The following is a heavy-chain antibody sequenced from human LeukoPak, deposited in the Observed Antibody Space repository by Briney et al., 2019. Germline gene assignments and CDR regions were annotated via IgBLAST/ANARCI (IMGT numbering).Heavy chain of an antibody. D-gene: IGHD6-19*01. CDR2: ISSSSSYI. J-gene: IGHJ4*02. V-gene: IGHV3-21*01. Sequence: GGSLRLSCAASGFTFSSYSMNWVRQAPGKGLEWVSSISSSSSYIYYADSVKGRFTISRDNSKNTLYLQMNSLRAEDTAVYYCAKDLRTFIAVAGLDYWGQGTLVTVSS. CDR3: AKDLRTFIAVAGLDY. CDR1: GFTFSSYS.